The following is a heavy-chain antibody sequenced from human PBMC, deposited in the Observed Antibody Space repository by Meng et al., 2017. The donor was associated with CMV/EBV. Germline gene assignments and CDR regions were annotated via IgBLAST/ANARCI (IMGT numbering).Heavy chain of an antibody. CDR1: GFSLSTSGMR. CDR3: ARTTRQSGYDSGFLWFDP. V-gene: IGHV2-70D*14. J-gene: IGHJ5*02. D-gene: IGHD5-12*01. Sequence: SGPTLVKPTQTLTLTCTFSGFSLSTSGMRVSWIRQPPGKALEWLARIDWDDDKFYSTSLKTRLTISKDTSKNQVVLTMTNMDPVDTATYYCARTTRQSGYDSGFLWFDPWGQGTLVTVSS. CDR2: IDWDDDK.